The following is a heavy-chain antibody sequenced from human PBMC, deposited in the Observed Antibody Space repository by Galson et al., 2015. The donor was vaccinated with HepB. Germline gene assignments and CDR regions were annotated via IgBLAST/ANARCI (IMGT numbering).Heavy chain of an antibody. V-gene: IGHV3-53*01. Sequence: SLRLSCAASGFTVSSNYMSWVRQAPGKGLEWVSVIYSGGNTYYADSVKGRFTISRDNSKNTLYLQMNSLRAEDTAVYYCARHNEDYGDYGGAFDIWGQGTMVTVSS. CDR1: GFTVSSNY. CDR2: IYSGGNT. D-gene: IGHD4-17*01. J-gene: IGHJ3*02. CDR3: ARHNEDYGDYGGAFDI.